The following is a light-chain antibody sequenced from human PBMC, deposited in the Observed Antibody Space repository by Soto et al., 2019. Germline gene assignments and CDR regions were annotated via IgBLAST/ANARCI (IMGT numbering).Light chain of an antibody. J-gene: IGKJ4*01. CDR1: QGITIY. CDR3: QKYNSAPFT. Sequence: DIQMTQSPSSLSASVGDRVSITCRASQGITIYLAWYHQRPGNAPKLLIYAASALQSGVPSRFRGTGSGTEFTLTISSLQPEDVGTYYCQKYNSAPFTFGGGTKVDIK. CDR2: AAS. V-gene: IGKV1-27*01.